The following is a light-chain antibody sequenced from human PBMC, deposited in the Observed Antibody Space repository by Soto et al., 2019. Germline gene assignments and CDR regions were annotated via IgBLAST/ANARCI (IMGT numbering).Light chain of an antibody. CDR1: QSLGRY. CDR3: QQHGSSPWM. J-gene: IGKJ1*01. Sequence: EIVLTQSPATLSLSPGERATLSCRASQSLGRYLAWYQQKPGQAPRLLIYGASSRATGIPDRFSGSGSGTDFTLTISRLEPEDFAVYYCQQHGSSPWMFGQGTKVDIK. CDR2: GAS. V-gene: IGKV3-20*01.